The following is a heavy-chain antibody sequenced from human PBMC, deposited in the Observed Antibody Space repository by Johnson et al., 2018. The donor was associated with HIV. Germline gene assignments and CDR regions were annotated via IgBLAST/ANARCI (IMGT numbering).Heavy chain of an antibody. CDR2: IRYDGSNK. D-gene: IGHD3-22*01. Sequence: VQLVESGGGVVQPGGSLRLSCAASGFMFRSYGMHWVRQAPGKGLEGVAFIRYDGSNKFYADSVKGRFPISRDNSKNTRWLQMNSLRPEDTAVYYCARRDTYYYDSTPGAFDIWGQGTMVTVSS. CDR1: GFMFRSYG. CDR3: ARRDTYYYDSTPGAFDI. J-gene: IGHJ3*02. V-gene: IGHV3-30*02.